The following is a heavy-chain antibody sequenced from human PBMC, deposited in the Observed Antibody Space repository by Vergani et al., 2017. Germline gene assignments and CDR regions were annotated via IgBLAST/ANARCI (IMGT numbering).Heavy chain of an antibody. CDR2: ISYDGSNK. CDR1: GFTFSSYA. D-gene: IGHD1-14*01. J-gene: IGHJ4*02. Sequence: QVQLVESGGGVVKPGRSLRLSCAASGFTFSSYAMHWVRQAPGKGLEWVTVISYDGSNKYYADSVKGRFTISRDNSKNSLYLQMNSLRAEDTAVYYCAIDPHRQTPLDYWGQGTLVTVSS. CDR3: AIDPHRQTPLDY. V-gene: IGHV3-30*07.